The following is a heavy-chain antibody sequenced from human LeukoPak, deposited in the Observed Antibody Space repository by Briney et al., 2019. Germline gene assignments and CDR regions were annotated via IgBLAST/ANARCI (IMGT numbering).Heavy chain of an antibody. CDR1: GFTFSDCD. J-gene: IGHJ5*02. CDR2: IRNKANNYAT. V-gene: IGHV3-73*01. CDR3: TRDAGLYNWLDP. Sequence: GGSLKLSCAASGFTFSDCDIHWVRQASGQGLVWVGRIRNKANNYATEYAASVKGRFTLSRDESQKTAYLQMNSLETEDTAVYYCTRDAGLYNWLDPWGQGALVTVSS.